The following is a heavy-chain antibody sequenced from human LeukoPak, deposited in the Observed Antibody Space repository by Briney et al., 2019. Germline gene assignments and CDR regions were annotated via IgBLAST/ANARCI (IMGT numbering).Heavy chain of an antibody. D-gene: IGHD3-22*01. CDR1: GFTFSSYA. Sequence: GGTLRLSCAASGFTFSSYAMSWVRQAPGKGLEWVSAISGSGGSTYYADSVKGRFTISRDNPRNTLYLQMNSLRAEDTAIYYCAKLISSGYYYDRGPLDYWGQGTLVTVSS. CDR3: AKLISSGYYYDRGPLDY. CDR2: ISGSGGST. J-gene: IGHJ4*02. V-gene: IGHV3-23*01.